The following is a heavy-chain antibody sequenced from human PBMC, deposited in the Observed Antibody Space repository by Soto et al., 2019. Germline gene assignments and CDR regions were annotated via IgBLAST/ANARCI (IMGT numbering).Heavy chain of an antibody. V-gene: IGHV3-21*01. CDR1: GFTFSSYS. J-gene: IGHJ6*02. CDR2: ISSSSSYI. Sequence: EVQLVESGGGLVKPGGSLRLSCAASGFTFSSYSMNWVRQAPGKGLEWVSSISSSSSYIYYADSVKGRFTISRDNAKNSLYLQMNSLRAEDTAVYYCASQRGVYYYYGMDVWGQGTTVTVSS. CDR3: ASQRGVYYYYGMDV. D-gene: IGHD1-1*01.